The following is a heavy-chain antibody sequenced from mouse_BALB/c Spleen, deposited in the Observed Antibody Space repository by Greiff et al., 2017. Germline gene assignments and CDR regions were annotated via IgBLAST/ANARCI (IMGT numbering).Heavy chain of an antibody. D-gene: IGHD1-2*01. CDR2: IDPFNGGT. V-gene: IGHV1S135*01. CDR3: AREGTTATSFDY. J-gene: IGHJ2*01. Sequence: VQLQQSGPELMKPGASVKISCKASGYSFTSYYMHWVKQSHGKSLEWIGYIDPFNGGTSYNQKLKGKATLTVDKSSSTAYMHLSSLTSEDSAVYYCAREGTTATSFDYWGQGTTLTVSS. CDR1: GYSFTSYY.